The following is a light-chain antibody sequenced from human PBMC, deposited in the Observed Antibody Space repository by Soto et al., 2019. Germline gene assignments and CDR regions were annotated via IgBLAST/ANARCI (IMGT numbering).Light chain of an antibody. CDR2: KAS. CDR1: QSISIW. J-gene: IGKJ1*01. Sequence: DIQMTQSPSTLSASVGDRVTITCRASQSISIWLAWYQQKPGKAPKILIYKASSLESGVPSRFSGSGSGTDFTLTISCLQSEDFATYYCQQYYSFPRTFGQGTKVDIK. CDR3: QQYYSFPRT. V-gene: IGKV1-5*03.